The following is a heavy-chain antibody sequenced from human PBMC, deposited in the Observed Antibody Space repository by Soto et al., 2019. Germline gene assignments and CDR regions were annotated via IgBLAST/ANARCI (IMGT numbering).Heavy chain of an antibody. Sequence: QVQLQQWGAGLLKPSETLSHTCAVYGGFVTSGSYYCSCIRQPPGKGLEWIGEINHSGGTHFNPSLKSRVTISVDTSKNQFTLKMSSVTAADTALYYCARVERGTATTVVDAFDIWGPGTMVTVSS. CDR3: ARVERGTATTVVDAFDI. J-gene: IGHJ3*02. CDR1: GGFVTSGSYY. V-gene: IGHV4-34*01. D-gene: IGHD1-1*01. CDR2: INHSGGT.